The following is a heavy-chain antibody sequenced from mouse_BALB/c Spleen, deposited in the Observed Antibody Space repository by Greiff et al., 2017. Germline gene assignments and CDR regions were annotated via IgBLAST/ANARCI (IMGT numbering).Heavy chain of an antibody. CDR3: ARDRHFDV. CDR1: GFTFTDYY. J-gene: IGHJ1*01. CDR2: IRNKANGYTT. V-gene: IGHV7-3*02. Sequence: DVKLQESGGGLVQPGGSLRLSCATSGFTFTDYYMSWVRQPPGKALEWLGFIRNKANGYTTEYSASVKGRFTISRDNSQSILYLQMNTLRAEDSATYYCARDRHFDVWGAGTTVTVSS.